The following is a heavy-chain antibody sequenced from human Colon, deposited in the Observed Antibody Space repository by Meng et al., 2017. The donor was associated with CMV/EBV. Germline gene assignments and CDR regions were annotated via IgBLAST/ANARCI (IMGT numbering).Heavy chain of an antibody. V-gene: IGHV6-1*01. CDR2: TYYRSKWYN. Sequence: QVQLQQSGSGLVKASQTLSLPCAFSGDSVSSNSAAWNWIRQSPSRGLEWLGRTYYRSKWYNDYAVSVKSRITINPDTSKNQFSLQLNSVTPEDTAVYYCARDSSSSAYSPFDYWGQGTLVTVSS. CDR3: ARDSSSSAYSPFDY. D-gene: IGHD3-22*01. J-gene: IGHJ4*02. CDR1: GDSVSSNSAA.